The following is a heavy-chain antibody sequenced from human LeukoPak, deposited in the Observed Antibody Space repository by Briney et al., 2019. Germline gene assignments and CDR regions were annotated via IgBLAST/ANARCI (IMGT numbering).Heavy chain of an antibody. CDR3: ARDLGIGYCSGGSCLNRYNWCDP. CDR1: GGSISSYY. D-gene: IGHD2-15*01. V-gene: IGHV4-59*01. CDR2: IYYSGST. J-gene: IGHJ5*02. Sequence: TSETLSLTCTVSGGSISSYYWSWIRQPPGKGLEWIGYIYYSGSTNYNPSLKSRVTISVDTSKNQFSLKLSSVTAADTAVYYCARDLGIGYCSGGSCLNRYNWCDPWGQGTLVTVSS.